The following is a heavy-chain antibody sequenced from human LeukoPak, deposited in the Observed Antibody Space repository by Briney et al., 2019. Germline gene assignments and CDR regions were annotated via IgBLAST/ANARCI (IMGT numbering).Heavy chain of an antibody. CDR1: GYSFTSYW. J-gene: IGHJ4*02. D-gene: IGHD3-10*01. Sequence: GESLNTSCKGPGYSFTSYWIGWVRQMPGKGLEWMGIIYPGDSDTRYSPSFQGQVTISADKSISTSYLQWSSLKASDTAMYYCARRVTMVRGVYYFDYWGQGTMVTVSS. CDR2: IYPGDSDT. CDR3: ARRVTMVRGVYYFDY. V-gene: IGHV5-51*01.